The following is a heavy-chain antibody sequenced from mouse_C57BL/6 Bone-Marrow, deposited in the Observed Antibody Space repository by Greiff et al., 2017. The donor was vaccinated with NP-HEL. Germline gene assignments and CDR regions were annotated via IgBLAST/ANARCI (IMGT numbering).Heavy chain of an antibody. CDR3: AREGYDYEGAWFAY. CDR1: GFTFSDYG. D-gene: IGHD2-4*01. Sequence: EVQLVESGGGLVKPGGSLKLSCAASGFTFSDYGMHWVRQAPEKGLEWVAYISSGSSTIYYADTVKGRFTISRDNAKNTLFLQMTSLRSEDTAMYYCAREGYDYEGAWFAYWGQGTLVTVSA. J-gene: IGHJ3*01. V-gene: IGHV5-17*01. CDR2: ISSGSSTI.